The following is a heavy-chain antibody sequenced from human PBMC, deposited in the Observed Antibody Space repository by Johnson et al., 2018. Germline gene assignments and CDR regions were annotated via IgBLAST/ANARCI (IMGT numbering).Heavy chain of an antibody. CDR2: ISSSSSYI. V-gene: IGHV3-21*01. CDR3: AKDGRLGYCSGGSCSKYYHMVF. J-gene: IGHJ6*03. CDR1: GFTFDDYG. Sequence: VQLVQSGGGVVRPGGSLRLSCAASGFTFDDYGMSWVRQAPGKGLEWVSSISSSSSYIYYADSVKGRFTISRDNAKDSLYLQMNSLRAEDTAVYYCAKDGRLGYCSGGSCSKYYHMVFWGKRTTVTVSS. D-gene: IGHD2-15*01.